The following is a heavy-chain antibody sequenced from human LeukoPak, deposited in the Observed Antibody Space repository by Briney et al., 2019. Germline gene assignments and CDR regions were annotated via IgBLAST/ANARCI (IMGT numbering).Heavy chain of an antibody. CDR2: IYSGGST. D-gene: IGHD3-22*01. V-gene: IGHV3-53*01. Sequence: GGSLRLSCAASGFTVSSNYMSWVRQAPGKGLEWVSVIYSGGSTYYADPVKGRFTISRDNSKNTLYLQMNSLRVEDTAVYYCARESYTSGYYYYFDYWGQGTLVTVSS. CDR3: ARESYTSGYYYYFDY. CDR1: GFTVSSNY. J-gene: IGHJ4*02.